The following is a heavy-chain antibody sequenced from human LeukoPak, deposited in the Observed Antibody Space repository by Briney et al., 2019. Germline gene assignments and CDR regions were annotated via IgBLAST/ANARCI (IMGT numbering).Heavy chain of an antibody. CDR3: ATMKEYGGNSPFDY. D-gene: IGHD4-23*01. Sequence: ASVKVSCKVSGYTLTELSMHWVRQAPGKGLEWMGGFDPEDGETIYAQKFQGRVTMTEDTSTDTAYMELSSLRSEDTAVYYCATMKEYGGNSPFDYWGQGTLVTVSS. V-gene: IGHV1-24*01. J-gene: IGHJ4*02. CDR2: FDPEDGET. CDR1: GYTLTELS.